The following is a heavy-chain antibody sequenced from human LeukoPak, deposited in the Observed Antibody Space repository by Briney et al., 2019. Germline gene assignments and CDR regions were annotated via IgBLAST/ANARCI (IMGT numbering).Heavy chain of an antibody. D-gene: IGHD5-18*01. J-gene: IGHJ4*02. V-gene: IGHV3-23*01. CDR2: ISGSGGST. CDR1: GFTVSTNY. CDR3: AKAPSYGLRAYYFDY. Sequence: GGSLRLSCAVSGFTVSTNYMSWVRQAPGKGLEWVSAISGSGGSTYYADSVKGRFTISRDNSKNTLYLQMNSLRAEDTAVYYCAKAPSYGLRAYYFDYWGQGTLVTVSS.